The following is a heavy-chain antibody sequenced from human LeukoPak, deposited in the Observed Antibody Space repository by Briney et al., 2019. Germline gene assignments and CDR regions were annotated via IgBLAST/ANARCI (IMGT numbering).Heavy chain of an antibody. Sequence: PGGSLRLSCAASGFTFSDYYMSWIRQAPGKGLEWVSSISSSSSYIYYADSVKGRFTISRDNAKNSLYLQMNSLRAEDTAVYYCARDGPSDSYNPLYGMDVWGQGTTITVSS. CDR2: ISSSSSYI. CDR1: GFTFSDYY. V-gene: IGHV3-11*06. D-gene: IGHD5-24*01. CDR3: ARDGPSDSYNPLYGMDV. J-gene: IGHJ6*02.